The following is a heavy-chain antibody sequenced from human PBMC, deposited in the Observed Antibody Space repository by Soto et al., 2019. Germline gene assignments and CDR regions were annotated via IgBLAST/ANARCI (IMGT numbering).Heavy chain of an antibody. J-gene: IGHJ6*02. Sequence: QVQLVQSGAEVKKPGSSVKVSCKASGGTFSSYTISWVRQAPGQELEWMGRIIPILGIANYAQKFQGRVTITADKSTSTAYMERRSLRSEDTAVYYCASQLVLWFGESDYYYYYGIDVWGQGTTVTVSS. CDR3: ASQLVLWFGESDYYYYYGIDV. D-gene: IGHD3-10*01. CDR2: IIPILGIA. CDR1: GGTFSSYT. V-gene: IGHV1-69*02.